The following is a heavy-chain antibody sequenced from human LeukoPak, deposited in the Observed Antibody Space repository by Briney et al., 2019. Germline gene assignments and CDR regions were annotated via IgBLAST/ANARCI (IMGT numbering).Heavy chain of an antibody. CDR2: IYSSGST. J-gene: IGHJ4*02. CDR3: ARAGDSSGYYWVFDY. Sequence: PSETLSLTCTVSGGSISSYYWGWIRQPAGKGLEWIGRIYSSGSTNYNPSLKSRLSMSVDTSKNQFSLRLSSVTAADTAVYYCARAGDSSGYYWVFDYWGQGTLVTVSS. D-gene: IGHD3-22*01. V-gene: IGHV4-4*07. CDR1: GGSISSYY.